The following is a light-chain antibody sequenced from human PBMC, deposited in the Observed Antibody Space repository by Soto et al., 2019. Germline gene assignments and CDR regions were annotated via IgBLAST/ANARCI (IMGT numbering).Light chain of an antibody. CDR1: SSDVGGYNH. CDR2: DVS. CDR3: SSYTSSTTGVV. J-gene: IGLJ2*01. V-gene: IGLV2-14*03. Sequence: QSVLTQPASVSGSPGQSITISCTGTSSDVGGYNHVSWYQQHPDKAPKLIIYDVSNRPSGVSNRFSGSKSCNTASLTISGLQAEDEADYYCSSYTSSTTGVVFGGGTQLTVL.